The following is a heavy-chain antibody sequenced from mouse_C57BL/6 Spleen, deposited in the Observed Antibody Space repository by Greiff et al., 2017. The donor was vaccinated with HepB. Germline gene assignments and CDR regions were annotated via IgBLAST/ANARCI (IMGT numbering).Heavy chain of an antibody. V-gene: IGHV1-64*01. J-gene: IGHJ2*01. CDR2: IHPNSGST. Sequence: QVHVKQPGAELVKPGASVKLSCKASGYTFTSYWMHWVKQRPGQGLEWIGMIHPNSGSTNYNEKFKSKATLTVDKSSSTAYMQLSSLTSEDSAVYYCARSGIYDGYYEFDYWGQSTTLTVSS. CDR1: GYTFTSYW. D-gene: IGHD2-3*01. CDR3: ARSGIYDGYYEFDY.